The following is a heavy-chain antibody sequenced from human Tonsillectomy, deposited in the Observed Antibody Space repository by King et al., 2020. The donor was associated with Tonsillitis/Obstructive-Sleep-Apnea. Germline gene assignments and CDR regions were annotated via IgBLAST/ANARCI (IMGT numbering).Heavy chain of an antibody. CDR2: ISAYNGNT. CDR3: ARDRRDGFWYGSWEYCLAF. Sequence: QLVQSGAEVKKPGASVKVSCKASGYTFTSYGISWVRQAPGQGLEWMGWISAYNGNTNYAQKLQGRVTMTTDTSTSTAYMELRSLRSDDTAVYYCARDRRDGFWYGSWEYCLAFWRQGTLVSVPS. V-gene: IGHV1-18*01. J-gene: IGHJ4*02. D-gene: IGHD3-3*01. CDR1: GYTFTSYG.